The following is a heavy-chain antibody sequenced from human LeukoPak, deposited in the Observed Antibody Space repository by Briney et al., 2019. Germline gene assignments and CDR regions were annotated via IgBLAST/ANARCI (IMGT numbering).Heavy chain of an antibody. D-gene: IGHD3-22*01. Sequence: GSLRLSCAASGFTFSSYWMYWVRQAPGKGLVWVSRINSDGSSTSHADSVKGRFTISRDNAKNTLYLQMNSLRAEDTAVYYCAREGGYSHAFDHWGQGTLVTVSS. CDR3: AREGGYSHAFDH. CDR1: GFTFSSYW. V-gene: IGHV3-74*01. CDR2: INSDGSST. J-gene: IGHJ4*02.